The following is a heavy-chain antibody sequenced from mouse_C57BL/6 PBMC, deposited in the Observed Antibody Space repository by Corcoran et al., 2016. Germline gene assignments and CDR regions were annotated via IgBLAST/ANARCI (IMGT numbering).Heavy chain of an antibody. CDR2: INPNNGGT. CDR3: ARGYYDGL. D-gene: IGHD2-3*01. J-gene: IGHJ2*01. CDR1: GYTFTDYY. V-gene: IGHV1-26*01. Sequence: EVQLQQSGPELVKPGASVKISCKASGYTFTDYYMNWVKQSHGKSLEWIGDINPNNGGTSYNQKFKGKATLTVDKSSSTAYMELRSLTSEDSAVYYCARGYYDGLWGQGTTLTVSS.